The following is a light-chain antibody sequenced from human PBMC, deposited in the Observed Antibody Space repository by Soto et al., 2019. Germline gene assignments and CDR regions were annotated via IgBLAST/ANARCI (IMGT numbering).Light chain of an antibody. J-gene: IGLJ1*01. CDR1: SSDVGTYNL. Sequence: QSALTQPASVSGSPGQSITISCTGTSSDVGTYNLVSWYQHHPGKAPKLMIYEGSKRPSGVSNRFSGSKSGNTASLTISGLQAEDEADYYCCSYAGSSTYVFDTGTKLTVL. CDR3: CSYAGSSTYV. V-gene: IGLV2-23*01. CDR2: EGS.